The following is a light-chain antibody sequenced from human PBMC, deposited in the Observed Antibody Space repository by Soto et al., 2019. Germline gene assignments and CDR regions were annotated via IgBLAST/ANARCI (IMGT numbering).Light chain of an antibody. Sequence: SYELTQPPSVSVAPGKKARVTCGGSNIGSKAVHWYQQKPGQAPVLVIYYDSDRPSGIPERFSGSNPGNTATLTISRVEAGDEADYYCQVWDSNSDHQVFGGGTKLTVL. CDR1: NIGSKA. CDR2: YDS. CDR3: QVWDSNSDHQV. J-gene: IGLJ2*01. V-gene: IGLV3-21*04.